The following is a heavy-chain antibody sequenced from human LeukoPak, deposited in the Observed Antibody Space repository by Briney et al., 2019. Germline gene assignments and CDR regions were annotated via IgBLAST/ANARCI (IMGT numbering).Heavy chain of an antibody. Sequence: SETLSLTCTVSGGSISSSSYYWGWIRQPPGKGLEWIGSIYYSGSTYYNPFLKSRVTISVDTSKNQFSLKLSSVTAADTAVYYCARRGAAGEGVYFDYWGQGTLVTVSS. D-gene: IGHD3-10*01. CDR1: GGSISSSSYY. CDR2: IYYSGST. CDR3: ARRGAAGEGVYFDY. V-gene: IGHV4-39*01. J-gene: IGHJ4*02.